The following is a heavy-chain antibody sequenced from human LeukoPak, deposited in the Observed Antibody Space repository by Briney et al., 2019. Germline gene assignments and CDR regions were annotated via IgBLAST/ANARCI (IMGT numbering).Heavy chain of an antibody. D-gene: IGHD3-10*01. CDR3: ARRVITMVQAILDY. CDR2: IYYSGST. V-gene: IGHV4-39*01. CDR1: GGSISSSSYY. J-gene: IGHJ4*02. Sequence: SETLSLTCTVSGGSISSSSYYWGWIRQPPGKGLEWIGSIYYSGSTYHNPSLKSRVTISVDTSKNQFSLKLSSVTAADTAVYYCARRVITMVQAILDYWGQGTLVTVSS.